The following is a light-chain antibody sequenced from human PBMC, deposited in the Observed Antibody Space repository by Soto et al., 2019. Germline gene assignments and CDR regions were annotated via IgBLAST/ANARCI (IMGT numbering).Light chain of an antibody. CDR3: QQYNSYSEP. V-gene: IGKV1-5*03. CDR1: QTISSW. Sequence: DIQMTQSPSTLSGSVGDRVTITCRASQTISSWLAWYQQKQGKAPKLLIYKASTLKSGVPSRFSCSGSGTEWAVAISSLQPDDFATYYWQQYNSYSEPLGQATNVDIK. CDR2: KAS. J-gene: IGKJ1*01.